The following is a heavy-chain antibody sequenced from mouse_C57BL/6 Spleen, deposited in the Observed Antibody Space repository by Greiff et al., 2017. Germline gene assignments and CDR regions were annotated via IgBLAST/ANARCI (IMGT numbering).Heavy chain of an antibody. CDR3: TRGDYYGSSHYFDD. J-gene: IGHJ2*01. CDR1: GYTFTDYE. Sequence: QVQLQQSGAELVRPGASVTLSCKASGYTFTDYEMHWVKQTPVHGLEWIGAIDPETGGTAYNQKFKGKAILTADKSSSTAYLELRSLTSEDSAVYYCTRGDYYGSSHYFDDWGQGTTLTVSS. D-gene: IGHD1-1*01. V-gene: IGHV1-15*01. CDR2: IDPETGGT.